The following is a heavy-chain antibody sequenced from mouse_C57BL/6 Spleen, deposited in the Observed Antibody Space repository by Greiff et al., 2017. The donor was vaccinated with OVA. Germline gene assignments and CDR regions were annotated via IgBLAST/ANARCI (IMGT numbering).Heavy chain of an antibody. J-gene: IGHJ4*01. CDR2: IDPETGGT. V-gene: IGHV1-15*01. CDR3: TRASYYVNYKLYAMDY. D-gene: IGHD2-10*01. CDR1: GYTFTDYE. Sequence: VKLQQSGAELVRPGASVTLSCKASGYTFTDYEMHWVKQTPVHGLEWIGAIDPETGGTAYNQKFKGKAILTADKSSSTAYMELRSLTSEDSAVYYCTRASYYVNYKLYAMDYWGQGTSVTVSS.